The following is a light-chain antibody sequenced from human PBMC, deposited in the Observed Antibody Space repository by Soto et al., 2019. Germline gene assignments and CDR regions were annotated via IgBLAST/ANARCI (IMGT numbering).Light chain of an antibody. Sequence: DIVMTQSPLSLPVTPGEPASISCRSSQSLLHSNGYNYLDWYLQKPGQSPQLLIYLGSNRASAVPDRFSGSGSGTYFTLKISRVEAEDVGVYYGMQALQTPTFGQGTKVEIK. J-gene: IGKJ1*01. CDR3: MQALQTPT. V-gene: IGKV2-28*01. CDR2: LGS. CDR1: QSLLHSNGYNY.